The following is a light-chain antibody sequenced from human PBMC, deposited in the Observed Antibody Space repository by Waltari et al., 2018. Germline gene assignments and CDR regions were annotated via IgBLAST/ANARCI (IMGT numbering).Light chain of an antibody. CDR1: QSVSSN. J-gene: IGKJ2*01. V-gene: IGKV3-15*01. CDR3: QQYHEWYT. Sequence: EIVMTQSPATLSVSPGERATLSCRASQSVSSNLAWYQQRPGQAPRPLMYVASTRATGIPARFSGGGSGTEFTLTISSLQSEDFAVYYCQQYHEWYTFGQGTKLEIK. CDR2: VAS.